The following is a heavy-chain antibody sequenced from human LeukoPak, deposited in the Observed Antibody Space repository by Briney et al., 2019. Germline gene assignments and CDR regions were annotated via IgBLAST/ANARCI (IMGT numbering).Heavy chain of an antibody. V-gene: IGHV1-18*01. J-gene: IGHJ4*02. Sequence: GASVKVSCKASGYTFTSYGISWVRQAPGQGLEWMGWISAYNGNTNTAQRRQGRVTMTTDTSTSTAYMELRSLRCDDTAVYYCARDRKARSYYPDSSGYLDYWGQGTLVTVSS. CDR2: ISAYNGNT. CDR3: ARDRKARSYYPDSSGYLDY. D-gene: IGHD3-22*01. CDR1: GYTFTSYG.